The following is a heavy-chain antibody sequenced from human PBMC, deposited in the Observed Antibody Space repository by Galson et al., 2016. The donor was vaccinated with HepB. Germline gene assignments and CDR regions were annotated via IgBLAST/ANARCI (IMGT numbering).Heavy chain of an antibody. Sequence: SLRLSCAASGFALSSYNMNWVRQAPGKGLEWLSYISGGSYTINYAGSVKGRFTISRDNARNSLYLQMNSLRDDDTAVYYCTRGLHVGLSGWYFDLWVRGALVTVSS. CDR3: TRGLHVGLSGWYFDL. J-gene: IGHJ2*01. V-gene: IGHV3-48*02. D-gene: IGHD3-10*01. CDR1: GFALSSYN. CDR2: ISGGSYTI.